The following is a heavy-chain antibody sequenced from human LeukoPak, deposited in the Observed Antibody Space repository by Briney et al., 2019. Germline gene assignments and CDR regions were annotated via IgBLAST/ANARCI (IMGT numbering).Heavy chain of an antibody. J-gene: IGHJ4*02. V-gene: IGHV1-2*02. CDR3: AREAMGYGDPTFDY. Sequence: ASVKVSCKASGYTFTGYYMHWVRQAPGQGLEWIGWINPNSGGTNYAQKFQGRVTMTRDTSISTAYMELSRLRSDDTAVYYCAREAMGYGDPTFDYWGQGTLVTVSS. D-gene: IGHD4-17*01. CDR2: INPNSGGT. CDR1: GYTFTGYY.